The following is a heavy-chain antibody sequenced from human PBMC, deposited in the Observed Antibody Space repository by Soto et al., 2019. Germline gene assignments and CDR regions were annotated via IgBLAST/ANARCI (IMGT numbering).Heavy chain of an antibody. CDR3: AGADIVVVVGAPD. CDR2: IYYSGNT. Sequence: QLQLQESGPGLVKPSETLSLTCTVAGGSITSSSYYWGWIRQPPGKGLEWIGTIYYSGNTYYNPSLKSRVTISVVTSKNQVSLKLGSVTAADTAVYYCAGADIVVVVGAPDWGQGTLVTVSS. J-gene: IGHJ4*02. V-gene: IGHV4-39*01. D-gene: IGHD2-15*01. CDR1: GGSITSSSYY.